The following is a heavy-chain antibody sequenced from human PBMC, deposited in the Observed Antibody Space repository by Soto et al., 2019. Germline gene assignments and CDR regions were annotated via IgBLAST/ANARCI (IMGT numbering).Heavy chain of an antibody. CDR1: GYTFTSFD. Sequence: ASVKVSCKASGYTFTSFDINWVRQGAGQGLEWLGWMNPNNGNTGYAQNFQGRVTMSRNTSESTAYMELSSLRSEDTAIYHCARGPRYSYYHYMDVWGTGTTVTVSS. CDR3: ARGPRYSYYHYMDV. V-gene: IGHV1-8*01. CDR2: MNPNNGNT. J-gene: IGHJ6*03.